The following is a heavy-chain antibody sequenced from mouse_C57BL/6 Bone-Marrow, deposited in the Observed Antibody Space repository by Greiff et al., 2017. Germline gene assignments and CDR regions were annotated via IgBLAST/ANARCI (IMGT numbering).Heavy chain of an antibody. D-gene: IGHD1-1*01. CDR2: IWRGGST. Sequence: QVQLKESGPGLVQPSQSLSITCTVSGFSLTSYGVHWVRQSPGKGLEWLGVIWRGGSTDYNAAFISRLSISKDNSKSQVFFKMNSLQADDTAIYYCARNHYYGGSSRWVAYWGQGTRVTVSA. CDR3: ARNHYYGGSSRWVAY. V-gene: IGHV2-2*01. CDR1: GFSLTSYG. J-gene: IGHJ3*01.